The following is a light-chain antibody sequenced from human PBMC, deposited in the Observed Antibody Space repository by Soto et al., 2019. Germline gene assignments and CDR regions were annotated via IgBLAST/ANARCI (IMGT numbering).Light chain of an antibody. CDR1: ENVRTF. Sequence: EVVLTHYPTTLSLSPGERATLSCRASENVRTFVDWYQQKPGQAPRLLIYGASTRATGIPARFSGTGSETDFTLTISRLEPEDFAVYYCQQYDNSPITFGQGRRLEIK. CDR2: GAS. V-gene: IGKV3-20*01. J-gene: IGKJ5*01. CDR3: QQYDNSPIT.